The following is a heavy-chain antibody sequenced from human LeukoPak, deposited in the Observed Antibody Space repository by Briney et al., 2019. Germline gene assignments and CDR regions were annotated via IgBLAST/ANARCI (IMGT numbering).Heavy chain of an antibody. V-gene: IGHV4-59*01. CDR1: GGSISSYY. D-gene: IGHD3-22*01. CDR3: ARADRWYYYDSSGYYYWFDP. CDR2: IYYSGST. Sequence: PSETLSLTCTVSGGSISSYYWSWIRQPPGKRLEWIGYIYYSGSTNYNPSLKSRVTISVDTSKNQFSLKLSSVTAADTAVYYCARADRWYYYDSSGYYYWFDPWGQGTLVTVSS. J-gene: IGHJ5*02.